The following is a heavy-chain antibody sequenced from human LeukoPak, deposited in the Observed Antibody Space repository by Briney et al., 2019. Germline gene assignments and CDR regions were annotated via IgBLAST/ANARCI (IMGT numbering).Heavy chain of an antibody. CDR1: GYTFTGYY. Sequence: ASVKVSCKASGYTFTGYYMHWVRQAPGQGLEWMGWINPNSGGTNYAQKFQGRVTMTRDTSISTAYMELSRLRSDDTAVYYCARETGSGSYSPFDYWGQGTLVTVSS. V-gene: IGHV1-2*02. D-gene: IGHD3-10*01. CDR2: INPNSGGT. J-gene: IGHJ4*02. CDR3: ARETGSGSYSPFDY.